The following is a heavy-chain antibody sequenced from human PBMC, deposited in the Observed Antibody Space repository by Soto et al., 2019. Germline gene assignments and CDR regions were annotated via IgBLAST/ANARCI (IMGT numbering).Heavy chain of an antibody. D-gene: IGHD6-19*01. CDR1: GYTFTSYA. V-gene: IGHV1-3*01. CDR2: INAGNGNT. J-gene: IGHJ6*02. Sequence: QVQLVQSGAEVKKPGASVKVSCKASGYTFTSYAMHWVRQAPGQRLEWMGWINAGNGNTKYSQKFQGRVTITRDPSAGTAYMWLGSLRSEDTAVYYCARDSEVADPYGMDVWGQGTTVTVSS. CDR3: ARDSEVADPYGMDV.